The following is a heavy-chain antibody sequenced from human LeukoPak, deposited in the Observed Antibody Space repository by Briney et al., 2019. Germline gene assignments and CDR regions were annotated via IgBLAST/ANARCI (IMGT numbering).Heavy chain of an antibody. V-gene: IGHV3-23*01. D-gene: IGHD3-3*02. CDR2: ISGYGDTT. Sequence: GGSLRLSCAASGFKFNIFAMSWVRQAPGKWLEWVSSISGYGDTTYYADSVKGRFTLSRDNSKGTLDLQMFSLRAEDTAVYYCARDRGPFVAIDNNWFAPWGQGTLVTVSS. CDR3: ARDRGPFVAIDNNWFAP. J-gene: IGHJ5*02. CDR1: GFKFNIFA.